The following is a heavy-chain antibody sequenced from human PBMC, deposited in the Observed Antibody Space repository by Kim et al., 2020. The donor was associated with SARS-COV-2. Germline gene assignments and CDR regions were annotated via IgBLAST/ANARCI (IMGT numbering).Heavy chain of an antibody. D-gene: IGHD6-13*01. CDR3: ASVEAAGTYYFDY. J-gene: IGHJ4*02. V-gene: IGHV3-53*01. Sequence: YSDSVTGRLTTSTDNSKNTLYLQMNSLRAEDPAVYYCASVEAAGTYYFDYWGQGTLVTVSS.